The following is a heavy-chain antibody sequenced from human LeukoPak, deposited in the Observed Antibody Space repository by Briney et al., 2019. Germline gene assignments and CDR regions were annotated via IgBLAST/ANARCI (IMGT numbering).Heavy chain of an antibody. V-gene: IGHV3-21*01. D-gene: IGHD6-6*01. J-gene: IGHJ4*02. CDR3: ARAALGYSSSTLGDY. CDR2: ISSSSYI. Sequence: PGGSLRLSCAASGFTFSSYSMNWVRQAPGKGLEWVSSISSSSYIYYADSVKGRFTISRDNAKNSLYLQMNSLRAEDTAVYYCARAALGYSSSTLGDYWGQGTLVTVSS. CDR1: GFTFSSYS.